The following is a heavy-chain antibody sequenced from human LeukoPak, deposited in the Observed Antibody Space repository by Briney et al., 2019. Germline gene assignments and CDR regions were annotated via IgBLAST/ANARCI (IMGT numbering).Heavy chain of an antibody. J-gene: IGHJ4*02. Sequence: GGSLRLSCAASGFTFSNAWMSWVRQAPGKGLEWVAFIRFDGSNKFYADSVKGRFTISRDNSKNTMYLQMNSLRVEDTGVFYCAKDPKKLPPGMGGYYFEQWGQGTLVTVSS. CDR3: AKDPKKLPPGMGGYYFEQ. CDR1: GFTFSNAW. D-gene: IGHD3-16*01. CDR2: IRFDGSNK. V-gene: IGHV3-30*02.